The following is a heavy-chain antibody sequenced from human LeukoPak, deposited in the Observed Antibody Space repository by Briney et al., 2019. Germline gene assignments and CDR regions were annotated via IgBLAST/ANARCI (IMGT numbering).Heavy chain of an antibody. J-gene: IGHJ3*02. CDR3: ARFRVTEAFDI. V-gene: IGHV1-69*05. Sequence: ASVKVSCKASVGTFSSYAISWVRQAPGQGLEWMGRIIPIFGTANYAQKFQGRVTITTDESTSTAYMELSSLRSEDTAVYYCARFRVTEAFDIWGQGTMVTVSS. D-gene: IGHD2-21*02. CDR2: IIPIFGTA. CDR1: VGTFSSYA.